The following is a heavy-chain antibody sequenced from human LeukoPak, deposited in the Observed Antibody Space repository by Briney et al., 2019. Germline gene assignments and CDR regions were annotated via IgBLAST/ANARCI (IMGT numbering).Heavy chain of an antibody. CDR2: IIPIFGTA. V-gene: IGHV1-69*06. CDR1: GYTFTSYD. D-gene: IGHD3-9*01. Sequence: GASVKVSCKASGYTFTSYDINWVRQAPGQGLEWMGGIIPIFGTANYAQKFQGRVTITADKSTSTAYMELSSLRSEDTAVYYCARALGYDILTGYYGPLDYWGQGTLVTVSS. J-gene: IGHJ4*02. CDR3: ARALGYDILTGYYGPLDY.